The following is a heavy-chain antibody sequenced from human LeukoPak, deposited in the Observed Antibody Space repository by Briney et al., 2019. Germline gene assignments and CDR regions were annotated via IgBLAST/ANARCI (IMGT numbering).Heavy chain of an antibody. CDR2: ISGSGGST. J-gene: IGHJ3*02. D-gene: IGHD3-22*01. CDR3: AKDQSPSYYYDSSGYYGTPAFDI. CDR1: GFTFSSYA. V-gene: IGHV3-23*01. Sequence: GGSLRLSCAASGFTFSSYAMSWVRQAPGKGLEWVPAISGSGGSTYYADSVKGRFTISRDNSKNTLYLQMNSLRAEDTAVYYCAKDQSPSYYYDSSGYYGTPAFDIWGQGTMATVSS.